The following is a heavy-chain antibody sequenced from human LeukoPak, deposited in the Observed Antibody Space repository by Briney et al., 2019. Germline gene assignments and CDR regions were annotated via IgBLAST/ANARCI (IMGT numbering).Heavy chain of an antibody. CDR3: ARDGYGDYAEDY. Sequence: GGSLRLSCAASGFTFSSYSMNWVRQAPGKGLEWVANIKQDGSEKYYEDSVKGRFTISRDNAKNSLYLQMNSLRAEDTAVYYCARDGYGDYAEDYWGQGALVTVSS. J-gene: IGHJ4*02. V-gene: IGHV3-7*01. D-gene: IGHD4-17*01. CDR1: GFTFSSYS. CDR2: IKQDGSEK.